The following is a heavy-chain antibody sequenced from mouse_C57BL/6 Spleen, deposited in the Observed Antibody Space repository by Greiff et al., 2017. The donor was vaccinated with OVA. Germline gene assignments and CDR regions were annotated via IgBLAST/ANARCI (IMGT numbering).Heavy chain of an antibody. CDR1: GYTFTSYW. CDR2: INSSNGGN. J-gene: IGHJ3*01. CDR3: ARARYGNYLAWFAY. V-gene: IGHV1-53*01. Sequence: QVQLQQPGTELVKPGASVKLSCKASGYTFTSYWMHWVKQRPGQGLEWIGHINSSNGGNNYNEKFKSKATLTVDKSSSTAYMQLSSLTSDDAAVYYCARARYGNYLAWFAYWGQGTLVTVSA. D-gene: IGHD2-1*01.